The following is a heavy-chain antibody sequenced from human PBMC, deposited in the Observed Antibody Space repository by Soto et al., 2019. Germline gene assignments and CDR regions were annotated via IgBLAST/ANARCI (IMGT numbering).Heavy chain of an antibody. Sequence: SQTLSLTCAISGDSVSSNSAAWNWIRQSPSRGLEWLGRTYYRSKWYNDYAASVKSRITINPDTSKNQFSLQLNSVTPEDTAVYSCARDSGPSCSSTSCYTYFAFGMDVWGQGTAVTVSS. CDR1: GDSVSSNSAA. CDR2: TYYRSKWYN. D-gene: IGHD2-2*02. CDR3: ARDSGPSCSSTSCYTYFAFGMDV. V-gene: IGHV6-1*01. J-gene: IGHJ6*02.